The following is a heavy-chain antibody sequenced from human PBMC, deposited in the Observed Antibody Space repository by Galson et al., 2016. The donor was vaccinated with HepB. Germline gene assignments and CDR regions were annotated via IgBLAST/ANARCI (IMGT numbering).Heavy chain of an antibody. J-gene: IGHJ4*02. CDR2: IWYDGSKK. CDR3: ASSGGFGSGTYYVY. Sequence: SLRLSCAASGFTFSTYAMHWVRQAPGKGLEWVAVIWYDGSKKKYADAVKGRFTISRDNSKHTLYLQMNSLRAADTAVYYCASSGGFGSGTYYVYWGQGTLVSVSS. V-gene: IGHV3-33*01. D-gene: IGHD3-10*01. CDR1: GFTFSTYA.